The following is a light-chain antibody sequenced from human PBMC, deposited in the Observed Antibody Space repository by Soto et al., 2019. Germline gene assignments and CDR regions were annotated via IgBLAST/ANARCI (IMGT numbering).Light chain of an antibody. CDR3: QQYNSYSRT. CDR2: KAS. CDR1: QSISSW. Sequence: DIQMTQSPSTLSASVGDRVTITCRASQSISSWLAWYQQKPGKAPKLLIYKASSLESGVPSRFSGSGSGKECKLNISILKTDEFATSYYQQYNSYSRTFGQGTKVEIK. V-gene: IGKV1-5*03. J-gene: IGKJ1*01.